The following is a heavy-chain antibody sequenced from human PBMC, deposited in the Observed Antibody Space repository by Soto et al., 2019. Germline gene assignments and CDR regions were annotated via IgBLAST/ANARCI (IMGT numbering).Heavy chain of an antibody. V-gene: IGHV3-23*01. Sequence: GSLRLSCAASGFTFSSYAMSWVRQAPGKGLEWVSAISGSGGSTYYADSVKGRFTISRDNSKNTLYLQMNSLRAEDTAVYYCAKDQNKREWELLQPDAFDIWGQGTMVTVSS. CDR3: AKDQNKREWELLQPDAFDI. J-gene: IGHJ3*02. CDR2: ISGSGGST. CDR1: GFTFSSYA. D-gene: IGHD1-26*01.